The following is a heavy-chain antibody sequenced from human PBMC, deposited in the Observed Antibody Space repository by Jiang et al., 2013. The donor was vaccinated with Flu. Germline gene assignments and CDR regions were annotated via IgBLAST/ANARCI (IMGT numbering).Heavy chain of an antibody. CDR3: ARDSTIGGYGDLDY. CDR2: VYYSGTA. D-gene: IGHD4-17*01. V-gene: IGHV4-31*02. Sequence: VSGGSINTGDYYWNWIRQHPGRGLEWIGCVYYSGTAYYNPSLKSRVSISVDTSKNQFSLKLSSVTAADTAMYYCARDSTIGGYGDLDYWGQGTLVTVSS. J-gene: IGHJ4*02. CDR1: GGSINTGDYY.